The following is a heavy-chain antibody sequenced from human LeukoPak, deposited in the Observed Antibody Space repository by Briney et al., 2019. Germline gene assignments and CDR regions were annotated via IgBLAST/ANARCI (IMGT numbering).Heavy chain of an antibody. Sequence: SETLSLTCTVSGGSISSGGYYWSWIRQPPGKGLEWIGYIYHSGSTYYNPSLKNRVSISVDRSKNQFSLKLSSVTAADTAMYYCARGAVSTIDSWGQGTLVTVSS. J-gene: IGHJ4*02. CDR2: IYHSGST. V-gene: IGHV4-30-2*01. D-gene: IGHD5/OR15-5a*01. CDR1: GGSISSGGYY. CDR3: ARGAVSTIDS.